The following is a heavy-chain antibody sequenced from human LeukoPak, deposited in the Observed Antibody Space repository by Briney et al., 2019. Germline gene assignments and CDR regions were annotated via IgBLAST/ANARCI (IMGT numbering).Heavy chain of an antibody. D-gene: IGHD3-22*01. CDR2: INPNSGGT. CDR3: ARGDYYDSSGYPDY. Sequence: ASVKVSCKASGYTFTDYFIHWVRQAPGQGPEWMGWINPNSGGTDYAQKFQGRVTMTRDTSISTTYMDLSKLRSDDTAVYYCARGDYYDSSGYPDYWGQGTLVTVSS. J-gene: IGHJ4*02. V-gene: IGHV1-2*02. CDR1: GYTFTDYF.